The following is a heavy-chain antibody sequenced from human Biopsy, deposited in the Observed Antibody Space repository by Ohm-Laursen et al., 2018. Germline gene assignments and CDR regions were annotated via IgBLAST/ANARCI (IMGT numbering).Heavy chain of an antibody. CDR2: IIPIFGTA. CDR1: GGTFSSHA. D-gene: IGHD1-26*01. Sequence: SVKVSCKSSGGTFSSHAISWVRQAPGQGLEWMGGIIPIFGTAEYAQNFQGRLTITADESTSTSYMDLISLRSEDTAVYYCARDRSSGSYSPSDYWGQGTLVTVSS. CDR3: ARDRSSGSYSPSDY. J-gene: IGHJ4*02. V-gene: IGHV1-69*13.